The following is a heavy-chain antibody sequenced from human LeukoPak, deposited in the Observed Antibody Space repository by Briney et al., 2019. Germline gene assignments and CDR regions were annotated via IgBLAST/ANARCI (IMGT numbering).Heavy chain of an antibody. CDR1: GYTFTSYY. CDR2: INPSGGST. V-gene: IGHV1-46*01. CDR3: AIVGATTSFDY. Sequence: ASVKVSCKASGYTFTSYYMHWVRQAPGQGLEWMGTINPSGGSTSYAQKFQGRVTMTRDTSTSTVYMELSSLRSEDTAVYYCAIVGATTSFDYWGQGTLVTVSS. J-gene: IGHJ4*02. D-gene: IGHD1-26*01.